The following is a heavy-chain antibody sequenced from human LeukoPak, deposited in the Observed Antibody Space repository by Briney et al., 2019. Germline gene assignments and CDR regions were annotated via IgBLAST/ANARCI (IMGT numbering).Heavy chain of an antibody. D-gene: IGHD1-7*01. J-gene: IGHJ4*02. CDR2: ISGSADST. CDR3: AKDRARGGTTDFDY. CDR1: GFTFSTYA. V-gene: IGHV3-23*01. Sequence: GGSLRLSCAASGFTFSTYAMSWVRQAPGKGLEWVSAISGSADSTYYADSVKGQFAISRDNSKDTLYLQMNSLRAEDTAVYFCAKDRARGGTTDFDYWGQGTLVTVSS.